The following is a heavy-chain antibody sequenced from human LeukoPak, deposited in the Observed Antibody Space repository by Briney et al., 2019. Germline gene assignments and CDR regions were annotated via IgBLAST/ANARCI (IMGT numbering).Heavy chain of an antibody. V-gene: IGHV3-53*01. J-gene: IGHJ6*03. CDR3: ARELRIVDTTMLNYYYYYYMDV. CDR1: GFTFSSYW. D-gene: IGHD5-18*01. Sequence: GGSLRLSCAASGFTFSSYWMSWVRQAPGKGLEWVSGIYSGATTYYADSVKGRFTISRDNSKNTLSLQMNSLRAEDTAVYYCARELRIVDTTMLNYYYYYYMDVWGKGTTVTVSS. CDR2: IYSGATT.